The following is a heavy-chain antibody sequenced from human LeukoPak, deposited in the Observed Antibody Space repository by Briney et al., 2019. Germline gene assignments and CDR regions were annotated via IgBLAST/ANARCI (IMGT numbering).Heavy chain of an antibody. J-gene: IGHJ4*02. CDR2: VNPSGSTT. CDR1: GYTFTGYY. D-gene: IGHD4-17*01. CDR3: AREGDASNDYGDFDY. Sequence: GASVKVSFKASGYTFTGYYMHWVRQAPGQGLEWMGVVNPSGSTTNYAQKFQGRVTMTRDTSTNTVYMELSSLRSEDTAVYYCAREGDASNDYGDFDYWGQGTLVTVSS. V-gene: IGHV1-46*01.